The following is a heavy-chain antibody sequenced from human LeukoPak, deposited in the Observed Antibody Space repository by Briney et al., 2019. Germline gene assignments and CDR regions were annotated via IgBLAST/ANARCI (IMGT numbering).Heavy chain of an antibody. D-gene: IGHD2-8*01. Sequence: PSETLSLTCAVYGGSFSGCYWSWIRQPPGKGLEWIGEINHSGSTNYNPSLKSRVTISVDTSKNQFSLKLSSVTAADTAVYYCASDDCTNGVCLGDWGQGTLVTVSS. V-gene: IGHV4-34*01. CDR1: GGSFSGCY. CDR3: ASDDCTNGVCLGD. J-gene: IGHJ4*02. CDR2: INHSGST.